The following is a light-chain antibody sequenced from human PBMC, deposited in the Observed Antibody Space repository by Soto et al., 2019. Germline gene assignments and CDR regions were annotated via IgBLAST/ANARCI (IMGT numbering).Light chain of an antibody. CDR2: GAS. CDR1: QTVSTY. Sequence: DIQMTQSPSSLSASVGDRVTITCRASQTVSTYLSWYRQKAGKAPELLIFGASTLRGGVPSRFSGSGSGTDFFLTITGLQPEDFATYFCLQSYSTPMYTFGQGTKLKIK. V-gene: IGKV1-39*01. J-gene: IGKJ2*01. CDR3: LQSYSTPMYT.